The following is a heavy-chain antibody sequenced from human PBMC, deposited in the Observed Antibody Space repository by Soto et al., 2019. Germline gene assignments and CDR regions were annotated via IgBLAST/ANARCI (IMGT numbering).Heavy chain of an antibody. Sequence: PSEPLSLTCAVYGGAFRGYYWSWIRQPPGQALEWLGEINDSGSTNYNPSLKSRITISLDTSKKEISLRLSSVTAADTAVYYCARERGRYCSGESCYPFGPWGQGALVTVSS. CDR2: INDSGST. CDR1: GGAFRGYY. V-gene: IGHV4-34*01. D-gene: IGHD2-15*01. J-gene: IGHJ5*02. CDR3: ARERGRYCSGESCYPFGP.